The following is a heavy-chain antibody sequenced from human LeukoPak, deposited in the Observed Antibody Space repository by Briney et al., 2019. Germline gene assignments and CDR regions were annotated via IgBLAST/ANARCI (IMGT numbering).Heavy chain of an antibody. CDR1: GFTFSSYA. CDR2: ISYDGSNK. Sequence: GGSLRLSCAASGFTFSSYAMHWVRQAPGKGLEWVAVISYDGSNKYYADSVKGRFTISRDNSKNTLYLQMNSLRAEDTAVYYCARDSFYDRRYFDYWGQGTLVTVSS. D-gene: IGHD5/OR15-5a*01. V-gene: IGHV3-30*04. CDR3: ARDSFYDRRYFDY. J-gene: IGHJ4*02.